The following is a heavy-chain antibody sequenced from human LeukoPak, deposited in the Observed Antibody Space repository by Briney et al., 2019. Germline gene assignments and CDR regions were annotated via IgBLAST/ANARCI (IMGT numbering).Heavy chain of an antibody. CDR3: ARAIQSQLLKGYFDY. J-gene: IGHJ4*02. V-gene: IGHV3-53*01. Sequence: GGSLRLSCAASGLTVVNNYMSWVRQAPGKGLEWVSIIYSGGPTYYADSVRGRFTISRDNSKNTLYLQTNSLTVDDTAVYYCARAIQSQLLKGYFDYWGQGTLVTVSS. D-gene: IGHD2-2*01. CDR2: IYSGGPT. CDR1: GLTVVNNY.